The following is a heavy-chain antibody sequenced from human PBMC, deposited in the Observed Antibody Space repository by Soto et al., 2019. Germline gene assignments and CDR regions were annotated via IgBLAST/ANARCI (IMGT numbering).Heavy chain of an antibody. CDR2: INPNSGGT. CDR3: ARDGLAATVKGAFDI. CDR1: GYTFTGYY. J-gene: IGHJ3*02. V-gene: IGHV1-2*04. D-gene: IGHD4-17*01. Sequence: ASVKVSCKASGYTFTGYYMHWVRQAPGQGLEWMGWINPNSGGTNYAQRFQGWVTMTRDTSISTAYMELSRLRSDDTAVCYCARDGLAATVKGAFDIWGQGTMVT.